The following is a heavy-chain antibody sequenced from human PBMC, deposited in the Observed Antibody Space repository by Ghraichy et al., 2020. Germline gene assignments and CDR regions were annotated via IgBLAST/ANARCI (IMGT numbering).Heavy chain of an antibody. CDR3: ARVPTAYDFWSGHTVPDAFDI. Sequence: SETLSLTCTVSGGSISSYYWSWIRQPPGKGLEWIGYIYYSGSTNYNPSLKSRVTISVDTSKNQFSLKLSSVTAADTAVYYCARVPTAYDFWSGHTVPDAFDIWGQGTMVTVSS. V-gene: IGHV4-59*01. D-gene: IGHD3-3*01. J-gene: IGHJ3*02. CDR2: IYYSGST. CDR1: GGSISSYY.